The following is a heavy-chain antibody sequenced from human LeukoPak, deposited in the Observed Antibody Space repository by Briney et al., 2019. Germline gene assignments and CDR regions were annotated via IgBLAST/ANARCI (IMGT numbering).Heavy chain of an antibody. CDR2: ISSSGST. V-gene: IGHV4-61*02. Sequence: PSQTLSLTCTVSGDSISSGDYYWSWIRQPAGKGLEWIGRISSSGSTNYNPSLKSRVTISVGTSKNQFSLKLSSVTAADTAVYFCARGPYSYDSSGAFDIWGQGTMVTVSS. D-gene: IGHD3-22*01. CDR3: ARGPYSYDSSGAFDI. J-gene: IGHJ3*02. CDR1: GDSISSGDYY.